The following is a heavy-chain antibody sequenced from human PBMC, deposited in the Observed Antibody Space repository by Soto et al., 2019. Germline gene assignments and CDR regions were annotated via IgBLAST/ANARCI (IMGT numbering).Heavy chain of an antibody. Sequence: EVQVLESGGGLIQPGGTLRLSCAASRFIFSSYGMSWVRQAPGKGLEWVSGISGSGGSTWYAESVKGRFTISRDNSKKTLYLQMSSLIVDHTTVYYCAKSPAEYATYDYWGQGTLVTVPS. J-gene: IGHJ4*02. V-gene: IGHV3-23*01. CDR2: ISGSGGST. CDR3: AKSPAEYATYDY. CDR1: RFIFSSYG.